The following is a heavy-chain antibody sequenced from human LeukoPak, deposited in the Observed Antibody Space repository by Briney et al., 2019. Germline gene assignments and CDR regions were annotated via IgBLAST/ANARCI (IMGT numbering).Heavy chain of an antibody. CDR2: ISSSSSYI. CDR1: GFTFSSYS. D-gene: IGHD6-25*01. V-gene: IGHV3-21*04. Sequence: GGSLRLSCAASGFTFSSYSMNCVRQAPGKGLEWVSSISSSSSYIYYADSVKGRFTISRDNAKNSLYLQMNSLRAEDTALYYCARSPANFLDYWGQGTLVTVSS. CDR3: ARSPANFLDY. J-gene: IGHJ4*02.